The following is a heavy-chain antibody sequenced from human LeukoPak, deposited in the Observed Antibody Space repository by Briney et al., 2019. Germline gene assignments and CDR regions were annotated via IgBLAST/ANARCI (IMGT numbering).Heavy chain of an antibody. D-gene: IGHD2-21*01. V-gene: IGHV1-2*03. CDR2: INPNSGGT. Sequence: LGASVKVSCKTSGYSLTDYYMHWVRQAPGQGLEWMGWINPNSGGTSSAQKFQGRVTMTRDTSITTVYMEVSWLTSDDTAIYYCARADRLHGGPYLIGPWGQGTLVTVSS. CDR3: ARADRLHGGPYLIGP. J-gene: IGHJ5*02. CDR1: GYSLTDYY.